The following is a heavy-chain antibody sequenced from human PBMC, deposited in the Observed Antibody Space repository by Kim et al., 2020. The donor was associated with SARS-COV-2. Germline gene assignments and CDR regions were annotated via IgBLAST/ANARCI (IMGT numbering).Heavy chain of an antibody. CDR1: GGSVSRGSSY. D-gene: IGHD3-22*01. CDR2: IYHSGDT. V-gene: IGHV4-61*01. CDR3: ARASGYYDSGSYAATYEKFGY. Sequence: SETLSLTCAVPGGSVSRGSSYWSWMRQPPGRGLEWIGHIYHSGDTSYTPYLKSRMTISRDTSKNQFSLRLSSVTAADAAAYYCARASGYYDSGSYAATYEKFGYWSQGALVTVAS. J-gene: IGHJ4*02.